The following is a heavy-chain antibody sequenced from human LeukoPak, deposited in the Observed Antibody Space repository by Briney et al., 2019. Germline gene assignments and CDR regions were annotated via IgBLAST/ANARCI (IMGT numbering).Heavy chain of an antibody. CDR3: ARLSIEARPTFYFDN. J-gene: IGHJ4*02. D-gene: IGHD6-6*01. CDR2: IYYSGST. Sequence: PSETLSLTCFVSGGSISSSLYYWGWLRQPPGKGLEWIGSIYYSGSTYYSPSLKSRVTISVDTSKNQFSLRLRSVTAADTAVYYCARLSIEARPTFYFDNWGQGTLVTVSS. CDR1: GGSISSSLYY. V-gene: IGHV4-39*01.